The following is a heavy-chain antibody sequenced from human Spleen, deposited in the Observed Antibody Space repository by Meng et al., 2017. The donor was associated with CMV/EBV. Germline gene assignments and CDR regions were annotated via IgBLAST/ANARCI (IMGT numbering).Heavy chain of an antibody. V-gene: IGHV3-23*01. CDR2: ISGSGGST. Sequence: GGSLKISCGVSGFTFSSYAMSWVRQAPGKGLEWVSAISGSGGSTYYADSVKGRFTISRDNSKNTLYLQMNSLRAEDTAVYYCAYLPYSSSWDYWGQGTLVTVLL. CDR1: GFTFSSYA. D-gene: IGHD6-13*01. CDR3: AYLPYSSSWDY. J-gene: IGHJ4*02.